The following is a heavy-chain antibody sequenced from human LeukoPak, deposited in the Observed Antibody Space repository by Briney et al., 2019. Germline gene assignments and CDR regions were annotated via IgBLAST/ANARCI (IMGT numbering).Heavy chain of an antibody. V-gene: IGHV4-34*01. CDR2: INHSGST. CDR1: GGSFSGYY. J-gene: IGHJ3*02. CDR3: ARDPNAFDI. Sequence: SETLSLTCAVYGGSFSGYYWSWIRQPPGKGLEWIGEINHSGSTNYNPSLKSRVTISVDTSKNQFSLKLSSVTAADTAVYYCARDPNAFDIWGHGTMVTVSS.